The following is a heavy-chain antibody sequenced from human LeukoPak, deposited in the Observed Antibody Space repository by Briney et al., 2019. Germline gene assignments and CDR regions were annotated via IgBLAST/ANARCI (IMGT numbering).Heavy chain of an antibody. CDR3: ARRAPSAGYFDL. CDR1: SGSISSGGDY. CDR2: IYYSGST. J-gene: IGHJ2*01. V-gene: IGHV4-31*03. Sequence: SQTLSLTCTVSSGSISSGGDYWSRIRQHPGKGLEWIGYIYYSGSTYYNPSLQSRVTISKDTSKNQFSLKLSSVTAADTAVYYCARRAPSAGYFDLWGRGTLVTVSS.